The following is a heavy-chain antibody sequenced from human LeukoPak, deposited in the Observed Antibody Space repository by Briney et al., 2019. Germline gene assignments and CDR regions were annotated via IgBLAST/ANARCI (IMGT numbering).Heavy chain of an antibody. CDR1: WFTLCNHG. V-gene: IGHV1-18*01. J-gene: IGHJ3*01. Sequence: GSVKGSCKGSWFTLCNHGIILGGQAPGQGLEWMGWISTYNGNTNYIQKLQGRVTVTTDTSTSTIYMELRSLRSDDTAVYYCARGDDAFDFWGQGTMVTVSS. CDR2: ISTYNGNT. CDR3: ARGDDAFDF.